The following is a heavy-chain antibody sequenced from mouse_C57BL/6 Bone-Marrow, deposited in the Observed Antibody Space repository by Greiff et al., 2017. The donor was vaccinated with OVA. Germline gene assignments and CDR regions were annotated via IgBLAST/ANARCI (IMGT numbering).Heavy chain of an antibody. J-gene: IGHJ3*01. D-gene: IGHD1-1*01. Sequence: EVQGVESGGGLVQPKGSLKLSCAASGFSFSTYAMNWVRQAPGKGLEWVARIRSKSNNYATYYADSVKDRFTISRDDSESMLYLQMNNLKTEDTAMYYCVRQGYYGSSRLFAYWGQGTLVTVSA. CDR2: IRSKSNNYAT. V-gene: IGHV10-1*01. CDR1: GFSFSTYA. CDR3: VRQGYYGSSRLFAY.